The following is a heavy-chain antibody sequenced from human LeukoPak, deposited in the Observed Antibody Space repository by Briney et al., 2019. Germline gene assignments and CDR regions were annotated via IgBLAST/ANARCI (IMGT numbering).Heavy chain of an antibody. CDR3: ASQVGSYLVWFDP. D-gene: IGHD1-26*01. V-gene: IGHV4-39*01. Sequence: SETLSLTCTVSGGSISSSSYYWGWIRQPPGKGLEWIGSIYYSGSTYYNPSLKSRLTISVDTSKNQFSLKLSSVTAADTAVYYCASQVGSYLVWFDPWGQGTLVTVSS. CDR1: GGSISSSSYY. CDR2: IYYSGST. J-gene: IGHJ5*02.